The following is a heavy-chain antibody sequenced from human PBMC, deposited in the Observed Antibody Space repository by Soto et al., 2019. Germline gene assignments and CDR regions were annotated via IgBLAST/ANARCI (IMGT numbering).Heavy chain of an antibody. CDR3: VARYCSSTTCYQVDY. CDR1: GFTFSTYA. D-gene: IGHD2-2*01. J-gene: IGHJ4*01. V-gene: IGHV3-64D*06. Sequence: PGGSLRLSCLASGFTFSTYAIHWIRQAPGKGLEYVSAISGNGGSTYYADSVKDRVIISRDNSKDTVYLQMSSLRTEDTAVYYCVARYCSSTTCYQVDYWGHGTLVTVSP. CDR2: ISGNGGST.